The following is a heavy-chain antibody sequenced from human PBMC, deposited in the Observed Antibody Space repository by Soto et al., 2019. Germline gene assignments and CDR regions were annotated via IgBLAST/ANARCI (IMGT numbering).Heavy chain of an antibody. CDR2: INSGGSST. Sequence: GGFLRLSCAASGFTFSSYWMHWVRQAPGKGLVWVSRINSGGSSTSYADSVKGRFTISRDNSKNTLYLQMNSLRAEDTAVYYCAKDFSSSWTYYYYMDVWGKGTTVTVSS. CDR1: GFTFSSYW. V-gene: IGHV3-74*01. D-gene: IGHD6-13*01. J-gene: IGHJ6*03. CDR3: AKDFSSSWTYYYYMDV.